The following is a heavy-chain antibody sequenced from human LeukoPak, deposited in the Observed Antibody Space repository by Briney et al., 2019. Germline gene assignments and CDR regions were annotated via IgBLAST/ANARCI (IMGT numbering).Heavy chain of an antibody. CDR2: ITGNSGNT. D-gene: IGHD1-26*01. J-gene: IGHJ3*02. V-gene: IGHV3-23*01. Sequence: PGGSLRLSCEASGFTFGTYVMSRVRQAPGKGLEWVSGITGNSGNTYYADSVKGRFTISRDTSKNILYLQMSSLRGEDTALYYCAQRREGAFDIWGQGTMVTVSS. CDR3: AQRREGAFDI. CDR1: GFTFGTYV.